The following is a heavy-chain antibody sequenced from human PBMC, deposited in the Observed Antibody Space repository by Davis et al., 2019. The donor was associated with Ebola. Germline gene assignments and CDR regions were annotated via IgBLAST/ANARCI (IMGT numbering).Heavy chain of an antibody. CDR3: ARDVRNTALYGLEV. CDR1: GGSINPYY. J-gene: IGHJ6*02. V-gene: IGHV4-59*01. Sequence: MPSETLSLTCTVSGGSINPYYWSWIRQPPGKGLEWIAYIHHSGSTDYHPSLKSRVTMSLDTSKNQFSLKLISVTIADTAVYYCARDVRNTALYGLEVWGQGTTVTVSS. CDR2: IHHSGST. D-gene: IGHD5-18*01.